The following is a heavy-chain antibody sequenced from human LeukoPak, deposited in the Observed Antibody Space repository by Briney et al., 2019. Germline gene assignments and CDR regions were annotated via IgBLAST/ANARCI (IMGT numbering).Heavy chain of an antibody. V-gene: IGHV1-69*13. D-gene: IGHD3-22*01. CDR2: IIPIFGTA. Sequence: SVEVSCKASGGTFSSYAISWVRQAPGQGLEWMGGIIPIFGTANYAQKFQGRVTITADESTSTAYMELSSLRSEDTAVYYCARDRFSWDYDSSGYSHWFDPWGQGTLVTVSA. CDR1: GGTFSSYA. CDR3: ARDRFSWDYDSSGYSHWFDP. J-gene: IGHJ5*02.